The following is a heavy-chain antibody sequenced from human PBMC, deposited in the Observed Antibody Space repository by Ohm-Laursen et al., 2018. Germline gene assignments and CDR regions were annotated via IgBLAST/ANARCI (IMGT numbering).Heavy chain of an antibody. CDR1: GFTFSSYP. V-gene: IGHV3-23*01. J-gene: IGHJ3*02. CDR3: AKDLYYDSSGLDAFDI. CDR2: ISPNADST. Sequence: GSLRLSCAASGFTFSSYPMSWVRQAPGKGLEYVSSISPNADSTHYADSVKGRFTISRDNSKNTLYLQMNSLRAEDTAVYYCAKDLYYDSSGLDAFDIWGQGTMVTVSS. D-gene: IGHD3-22*01.